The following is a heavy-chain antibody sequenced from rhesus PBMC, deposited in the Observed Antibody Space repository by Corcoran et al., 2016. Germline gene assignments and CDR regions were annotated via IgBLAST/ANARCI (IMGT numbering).Heavy chain of an antibody. CDR3: SRGPGAWFFQY. V-gene: IGHV4S9*01. CDR2: VYGKSAST. D-gene: IGHD6-31*01. CDR1: GSYITDNYY. J-gene: IGHJ4*01. Sequence: VQLQGSGPGLVKPSETLSLACDVSGSYITDNYYLPRIRQPPGKGLEWIGNVYGKSASTYYNPSLKSRVTISKDTSKNQFFLKLNSVTAADTAVYFCSRGPGAWFFQYWGQGVLVTVSS.